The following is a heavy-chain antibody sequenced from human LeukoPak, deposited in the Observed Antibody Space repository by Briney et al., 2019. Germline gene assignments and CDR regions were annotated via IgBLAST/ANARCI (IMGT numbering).Heavy chain of an antibody. Sequence: PSETLSLTCTVSGGSISSYYWSWIRQPPGKGLEWIGYICHTGSTKYNPSLKSRVTISVDTSKNQFSLKLSSVTAADTAVYYCARQYYYECSGFWYWGQGTLVTVSS. D-gene: IGHD3-22*01. CDR1: GGSISSYY. V-gene: IGHV4-59*01. CDR3: ARQYYYECSGFWY. J-gene: IGHJ4*02. CDR2: ICHTGST.